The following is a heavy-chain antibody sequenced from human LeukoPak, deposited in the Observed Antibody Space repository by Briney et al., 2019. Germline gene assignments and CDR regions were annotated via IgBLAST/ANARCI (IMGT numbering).Heavy chain of an antibody. CDR2: ISSSGSTI. CDR1: GFTFSDYY. Sequence: PGGSLRLSCAASGFTFSDYYMSWIRQAPGKGLEWVSYISSSGSTIYYADSVKGRFTISRDNANSSLYLQMNSLRAEDTAVYYCARDQGNYYDSSGWLDYWGQGTLVTVSS. CDR3: ARDQGNYYDSSGWLDY. V-gene: IGHV3-11*01. J-gene: IGHJ4*02. D-gene: IGHD3-22*01.